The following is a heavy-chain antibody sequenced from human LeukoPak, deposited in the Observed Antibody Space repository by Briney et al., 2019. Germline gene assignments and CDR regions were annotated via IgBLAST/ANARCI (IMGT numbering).Heavy chain of an antibody. CDR3: ARGGYGDYGSYY. CDR2: ISSRSSYI. D-gene: IGHD4-17*01. J-gene: IGHJ4*02. Sequence: GGSLRLSCAASGFTFSSYSMNWVRQAPGKGLEWVSSISSRSSYIYYADSVKGRFTISRDNAKNSLYLQMNSLRAEDTAVYYCARGGYGDYGSYYWGQGTLVTVSS. V-gene: IGHV3-21*01. CDR1: GFTFSSYS.